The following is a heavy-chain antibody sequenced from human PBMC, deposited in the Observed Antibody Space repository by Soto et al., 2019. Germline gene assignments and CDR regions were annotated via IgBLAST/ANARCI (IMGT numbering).Heavy chain of an antibody. J-gene: IGHJ4*02. CDR2: IYWDDDK. D-gene: IGHD6-19*01. CDR3: ARDSSGWYGLDS. V-gene: IGHV2-5*02. CDR1: RFSLSTRGVG. Sequence: QITLKESGPTLVKPTETLTLTCTFSRFSLSTRGVGVGWIRQPPGKALEWLALIYWDDDKRYNPSLKSRLTITKDTSKDQVVLTVTNMDPVDTATYFCARDSSGWYGLDSWGQGILVTVSS.